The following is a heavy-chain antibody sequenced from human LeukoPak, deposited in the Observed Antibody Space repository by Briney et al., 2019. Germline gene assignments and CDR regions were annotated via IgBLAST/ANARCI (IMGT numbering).Heavy chain of an antibody. CDR2: ISGSGGST. CDR3: AKDPMDYDILTGDDAAHYYYGMDV. V-gene: IGHV3-23*01. J-gene: IGHJ6*04. Sequence: GGSLRLSCAASGFTFSSYAMSWVRPAPGKGLEWVSAISGSGGSTHYADPVKGRFTISRDNSKNTLYLQMNSLRAEDTAVYYCAKDPMDYDILTGDDAAHYYYGMDVWGKGTTVTVSS. D-gene: IGHD3-9*01. CDR1: GFTFSSYA.